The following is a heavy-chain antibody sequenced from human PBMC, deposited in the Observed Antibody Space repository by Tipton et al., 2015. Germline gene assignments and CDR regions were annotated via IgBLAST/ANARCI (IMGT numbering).Heavy chain of an antibody. CDR1: GYTLTSYG. CDR2: MNPKSGNT. V-gene: IGHV1-8*01. CDR3: ARGALSYYDSSGLWLAY. D-gene: IGHD3-22*01. J-gene: IGHJ4*02. Sequence: QLVQSGAEVKEPGASVKVSCKASGYTLTSYGINWVRQATGQGLEWMGWMNPKSGNTGYAQKFQGRVTMTRDTSISTAYMELSSLTSEDTAVYYCARGALSYYDSSGLWLAYWGQGTLVTVSS.